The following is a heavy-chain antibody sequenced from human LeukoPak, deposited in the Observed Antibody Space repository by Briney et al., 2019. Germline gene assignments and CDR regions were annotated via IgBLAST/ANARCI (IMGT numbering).Heavy chain of an antibody. V-gene: IGHV3-23*01. CDR2: ISGKGDDT. CDR1: GLTFKNHA. D-gene: IGHD1-26*01. Sequence: GGSLRLSCAASGLTFKNHAMTWVRQAPGKGLEWVSTISGKGDDTFYADSVKGRFTISRDNSKNTLSLQMNSLRADDTALYYCAKGGHFSWFDPWGQGTLVIVSS. CDR3: AKGGHFSWFDP. J-gene: IGHJ5*02.